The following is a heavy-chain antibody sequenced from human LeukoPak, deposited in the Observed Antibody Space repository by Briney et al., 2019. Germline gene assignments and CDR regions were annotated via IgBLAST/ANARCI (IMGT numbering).Heavy chain of an antibody. CDR1: GFTFSSYA. D-gene: IGHD3-22*01. J-gene: IGHJ6*03. CDR3: ARDSRGYYYGYYYYMDV. V-gene: IGHV3-64*01. Sequence: GGSLRLSCAASGFTFSSYAMHWVRQAPGKGLEYVSAISSNGGSTYYANSVKGRFTISRDNSKNTLYLQMGSLRAEDMAVYYCARDSRGYYYGYYYYMDVWGKGTTVTISS. CDR2: ISSNGGST.